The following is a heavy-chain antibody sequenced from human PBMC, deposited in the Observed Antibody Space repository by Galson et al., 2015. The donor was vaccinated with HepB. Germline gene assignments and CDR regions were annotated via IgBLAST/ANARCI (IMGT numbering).Heavy chain of an antibody. V-gene: IGHV1-2*02. J-gene: IGHJ4*02. CDR1: KYIFTDYY. Sequence: SVKVSCKASKYIFTDYYVHWVRQAPGQGLEWMGWINPYNGDTNYAQKVQGRVTMTTDRSTSTAYTELSSLRFDDTAVYYCARGGLATIGGPTFDYWGQGTLVTVS. D-gene: IGHD5-24*01. CDR3: ARGGLATIGGPTFDY. CDR2: INPYNGDT.